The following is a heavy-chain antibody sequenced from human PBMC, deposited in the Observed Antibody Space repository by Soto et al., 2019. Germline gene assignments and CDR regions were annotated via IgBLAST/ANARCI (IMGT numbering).Heavy chain of an antibody. CDR2: ISYDGSNK. Sequence: ESGGGVVQPGRSMRLSCAASGFTFSSYAMHWVRQAPGKGLEWVAVISYDGSNKYYADSVKGRFTISRANSKNTLYLQMNSLRAEDTAVYYCASDTSAGYSSADYWGQGTLVTVSS. CDR3: ASDTSAGYSSADY. V-gene: IGHV3-30-3*01. D-gene: IGHD6-25*01. J-gene: IGHJ4*02. CDR1: GFTFSSYA.